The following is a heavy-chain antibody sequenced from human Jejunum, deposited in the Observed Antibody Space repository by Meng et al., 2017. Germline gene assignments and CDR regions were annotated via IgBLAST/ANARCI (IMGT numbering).Heavy chain of an antibody. CDR2: INSNTGNP. Sequence: QVPLVQSGSELKNPRAPLKLSCNASGYTFRSYAMNWVRQAPGQGLEWMGRINSNTGNPTYAQGFTRRFVFSLDTSVSTAYLQISSLKAEDSAVYYCARVGPDSSGWYFDYWGQGTLVTVSS. V-gene: IGHV7-4-1*02. D-gene: IGHD6-19*01. CDR1: GYTFRSYA. CDR3: ARVGPDSSGWYFDY. J-gene: IGHJ4*02.